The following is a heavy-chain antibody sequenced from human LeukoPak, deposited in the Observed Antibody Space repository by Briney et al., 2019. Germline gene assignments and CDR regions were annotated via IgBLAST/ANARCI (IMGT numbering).Heavy chain of an antibody. D-gene: IGHD2-2*01. CDR1: GYTFTGYY. J-gene: IGHJ4*02. V-gene: IGHV1-2*02. Sequence: GASVKVSCKASGYTFTGYYMHWVRQAPGQGLEWMGWINPNSGGTNYAQKFQGRVTMTRDTSISTAYMELSRLRSDDTAVYYCALLYPRYCSSTSCFDYWGQGTLVTVSS. CDR3: ALLYPRYCSSTSCFDY. CDR2: INPNSGGT.